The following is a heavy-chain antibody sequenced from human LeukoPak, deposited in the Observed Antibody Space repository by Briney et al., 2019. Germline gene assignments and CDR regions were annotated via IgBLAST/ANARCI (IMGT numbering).Heavy chain of an antibody. Sequence: GGSLRLSCAASGFTFSSYSMNWVRQAPGKGLEWVSYISSSGSTIYYADSVKGRFTISRDNSKNTLYLQMNSLRAEDTAVYYCARRAGAYSHPYDYWGQGTLVTVSS. CDR2: ISSSGSTI. J-gene: IGHJ4*02. V-gene: IGHV3-48*01. CDR1: GFTFSSYS. D-gene: IGHD4/OR15-4a*01. CDR3: ARRAGAYSHPYDY.